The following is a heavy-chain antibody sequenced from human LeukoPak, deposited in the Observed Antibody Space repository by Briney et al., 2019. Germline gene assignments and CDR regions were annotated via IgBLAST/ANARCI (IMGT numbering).Heavy chain of an antibody. D-gene: IGHD3-9*01. J-gene: IGHJ6*03. CDR2: ISYDGSNE. V-gene: IGHV3-30*04. CDR1: GFTFSSYA. Sequence: GRSLRLSCAASGFTFSSYAMHWVRQAPGRGLEWVAVISYDGSNEYYADSMKGRFTVSRDNSKNTPYLQMNSLRAEDTAVYYCAKNPGYYDILTGYYDYYYYYMDVWGKGTTVTISS. CDR3: AKNPGYYDILTGYYDYYYYYMDV.